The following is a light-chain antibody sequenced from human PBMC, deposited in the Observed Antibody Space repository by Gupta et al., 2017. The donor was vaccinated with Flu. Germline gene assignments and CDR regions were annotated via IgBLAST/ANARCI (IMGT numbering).Light chain of an antibody. J-gene: IGKJ2*03. V-gene: IGKV3-20*01. CDR2: GAS. CDR1: QSVSSGY. Sequence: EIVLTQSPGPLSLSPGERATLSCRASQSVSSGYLAWYQQKPGQAPRLLIYGASSRATGIPDRFSGSGSGTDFTLTISRLEPEDFAVYYCQQYGSSPYSFGQGTKLEIK. CDR3: QQYGSSPYS.